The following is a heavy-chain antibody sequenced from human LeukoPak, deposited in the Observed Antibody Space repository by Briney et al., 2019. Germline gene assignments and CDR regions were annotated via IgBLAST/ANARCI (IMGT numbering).Heavy chain of an antibody. CDR3: ASFRSSSWYGPGGFDP. J-gene: IGHJ5*02. D-gene: IGHD6-13*01. CDR1: GFTFSSYW. Sequence: GGSLRLSCAASGFTFSSYWMSWVRQAPGKGLEWVAVIWYDGSNKYYADSVKGRFTISRDNSKNTLYLQMNSLRAEDTAVYYCASFRSSSWYGPGGFDPWGQGTLVTVSS. CDR2: IWYDGSNK. V-gene: IGHV3-33*08.